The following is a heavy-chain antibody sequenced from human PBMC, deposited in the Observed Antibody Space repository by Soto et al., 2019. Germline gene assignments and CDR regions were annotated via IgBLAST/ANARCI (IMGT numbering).Heavy chain of an antibody. Sequence: PGGSLRLSCVASGFTFSDYAMTWVRQAPGKGLEWVATIGATGGNIGYTDSLKGRFTISRDNSKNTLYLQLNGLTSDDTAVHYCAKATATSGGAFEIYGQGAMVTVSS. V-gene: IGHV3-23*01. D-gene: IGHD1-1*01. CDR3: AKATATSGGAFEI. CDR2: IGATGGNI. CDR1: GFTFSDYA. J-gene: IGHJ3*02.